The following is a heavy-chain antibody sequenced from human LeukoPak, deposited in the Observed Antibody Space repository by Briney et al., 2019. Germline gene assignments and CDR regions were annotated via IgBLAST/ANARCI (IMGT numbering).Heavy chain of an antibody. CDR3: ARASDIVVVPAARDHWFDP. J-gene: IGHJ5*02. CDR1: GGSISSYY. Sequence: SETLSLTCTVSGGSISSYYWSWIRQPAGKGLEWIGRIYTSGSTNYNPSLKSRVTMSVDTSKNQFSLKLSSVTAADTAVYYCARASDIVVVPAARDHWFDPWGQGTLVTVSS. D-gene: IGHD2-2*01. CDR2: IYTSGST. V-gene: IGHV4-4*07.